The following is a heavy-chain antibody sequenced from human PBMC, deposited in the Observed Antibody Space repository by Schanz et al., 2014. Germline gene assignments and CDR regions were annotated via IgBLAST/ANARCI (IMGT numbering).Heavy chain of an antibody. CDR1: GYNITSND. J-gene: IGHJ4*02. Sequence: QVQLVQSGAEVKKPGASVKVSCKASGYNITSNDVTWVRQATGQGLEWMGWMNPNSGNTGYAQKFQGRVTMTRNTSISTAYMDVSSLRSEDTAVYYCASSGAGYSSSWDFDYWGQGTLVTVSS. CDR2: MNPNSGNT. CDR3: ASSGAGYSSSWDFDY. V-gene: IGHV1-8*01. D-gene: IGHD6-13*01.